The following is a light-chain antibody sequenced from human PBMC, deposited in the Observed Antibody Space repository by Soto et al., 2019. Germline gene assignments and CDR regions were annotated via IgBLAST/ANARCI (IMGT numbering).Light chain of an antibody. CDR2: SHD. Sequence: QSAVTQPPSASQTPGQRVTISCSGSRSNVGRNSVSWYQHVPGTDPKLLIYSHDQRPSGVPDRISASRSGTAASLAISGLRSEDEAFYYCAAWDDSLNAWVFGGGTKLTVL. CDR3: AAWDDSLNAWV. CDR1: RSNVGRNS. V-gene: IGLV1-44*01. J-gene: IGLJ3*02.